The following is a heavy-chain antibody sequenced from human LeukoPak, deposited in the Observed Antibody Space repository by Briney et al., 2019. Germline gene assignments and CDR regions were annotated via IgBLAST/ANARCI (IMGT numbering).Heavy chain of an antibody. D-gene: IGHD1-26*01. J-gene: IGHJ4*02. CDR2: IDTNTGNL. CDR1: GYTFTRYS. Sequence: VASVKVSCKASGYTFTRYSMNWLRQAPGQGLEWMGWIDTNTGNLTYAQGFTGRFVFSLDTSVSTAYLQISSLKAEDTAVYYCARDLRSGSYDFWGQGTLVTVSS. CDR3: ARDLRSGSYDF. V-gene: IGHV7-4-1*02.